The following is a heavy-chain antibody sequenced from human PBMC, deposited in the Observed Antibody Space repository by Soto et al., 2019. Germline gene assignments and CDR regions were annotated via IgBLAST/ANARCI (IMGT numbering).Heavy chain of an antibody. D-gene: IGHD3-3*01. J-gene: IGHJ3*02. CDR3: ASGGGVGVAGSAAFDM. CDR2: INPATGAA. Sequence: QLHLVQSGAVVKKPGASVTVSCSASVYPVTAYYMHWVRQAPGRGLEWMGGINPATGAAKYTQTFRGGFTMNRDTSPSKVFMELSGLTSEDTAVFYGASGGGVGVAGSAAFDMWGQGTVVTVSS. V-gene: IGHV1-2*02. CDR1: VYPVTAYY.